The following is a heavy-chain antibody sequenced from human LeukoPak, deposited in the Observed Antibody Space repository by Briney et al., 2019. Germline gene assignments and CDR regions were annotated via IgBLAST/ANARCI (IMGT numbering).Heavy chain of an antibody. CDR3: ATLKGPYDYEDY. CDR2: IYYSGST. Sequence: SETLSLTCTVSGGSISSGGYYWSWIRQHPGKGLEWIGYIYYSGSTYYNPSLKSRVTISVDTSKNQFSLKLSSVTAADTAVYYCATLKGPYDYEDYWGQGTLVTVSS. V-gene: IGHV4-31*03. J-gene: IGHJ4*02. D-gene: IGHD3-16*01. CDR1: GGSISSGGYY.